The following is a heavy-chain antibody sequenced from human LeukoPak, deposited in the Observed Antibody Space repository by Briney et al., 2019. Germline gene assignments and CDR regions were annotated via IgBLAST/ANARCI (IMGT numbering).Heavy chain of an antibody. CDR1: GFTFSSYL. Sequence: GGSLRLSCAASGFTFSSYLMSWVRQAPGKGLEWVANIKQDGSEKYYVDSVKGRFTISRDNAKNSLYLQMNSLRAEDTAVYYCARETLFYGDYDYWGQGTLVTVSS. CDR3: ARETLFYGDYDY. D-gene: IGHD4-17*01. V-gene: IGHV3-7*01. CDR2: IKQDGSEK. J-gene: IGHJ4*02.